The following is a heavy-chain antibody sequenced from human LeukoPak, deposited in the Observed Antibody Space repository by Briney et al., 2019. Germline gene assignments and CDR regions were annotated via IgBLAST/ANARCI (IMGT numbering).Heavy chain of an antibody. V-gene: IGHV4-4*09. CDR3: ARHGPGFTGKYYPDFDF. J-gene: IGHJ4*02. D-gene: IGHD2/OR15-2a*01. CDR1: GGPLSCYL. CDR2: IYSNEST. Sequence: SETLSLTCCVSGGPLSCYLGGWIPQPPGKGLEYIGYIYSNESTNYDTTLKSQDTISQDTAKNQFALKLSSVTAADRAVHFCARHGPGFTGKYYPDFDFWGQGTLVPVSS.